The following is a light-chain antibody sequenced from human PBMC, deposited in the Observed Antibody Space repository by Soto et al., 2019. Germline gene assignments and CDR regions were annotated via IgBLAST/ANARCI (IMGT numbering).Light chain of an antibody. V-gene: IGKV3-11*01. CDR3: QQRNNWPWT. J-gene: IGKJ1*01. CDR2: DAS. Sequence: EIVLTQSPATLSLSPGERATLSCRASQSVNSYLAWYQQKPGQAPRLLIYDASNRATGIPARFSGIGSGTDCTLNISSLEPEDVAVYYCQQRNNWPWTFGQGTKVEIK. CDR1: QSVNSY.